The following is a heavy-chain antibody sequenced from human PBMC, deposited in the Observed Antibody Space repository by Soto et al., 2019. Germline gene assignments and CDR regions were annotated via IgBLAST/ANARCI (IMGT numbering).Heavy chain of an antibody. D-gene: IGHD6-13*01. CDR1: GFTFSDYW. Sequence: GGSLRLSCAASGFTFSDYWMNWVCQAPGKGLEWVASIKYDGGEKNYVDSVKGRFTISRDNTKNSVYLQMASLRAEDTAVYYCARDGVAAGLYFDHWGQGTPVTVSS. J-gene: IGHJ4*02. CDR3: ARDGVAAGLYFDH. V-gene: IGHV3-7*05. CDR2: IKYDGGEK.